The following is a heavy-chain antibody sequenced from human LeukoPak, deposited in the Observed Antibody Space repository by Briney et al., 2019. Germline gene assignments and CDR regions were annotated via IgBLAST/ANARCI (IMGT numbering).Heavy chain of an antibody. CDR2: ISAYNGNT. CDR1: GYTFTNYA. V-gene: IGHV1-18*01. D-gene: IGHD6-19*01. J-gene: IGHJ6*02. Sequence: ASVKVSCKASGYTFTNYAMHWVRQAPGQRLEWMGWISAYNGNTNYAQKLQGRVTMTTDTSTSTAYMELRSLRSDDTAVYYCARDRGSSGWWGDYYYYGMDVWGQGTTVTVSS. CDR3: ARDRGSSGWWGDYYYYGMDV.